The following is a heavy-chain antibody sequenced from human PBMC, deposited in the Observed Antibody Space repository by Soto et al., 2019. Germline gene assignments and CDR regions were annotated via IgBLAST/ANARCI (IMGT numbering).Heavy chain of an antibody. CDR3: AREHCSGTGCYERPDY. J-gene: IGHJ4*02. CDR1: GGTFSSYS. V-gene: IGHV1-69*01. Sequence: QVQLVQSGAEVKKPGSSVKVSCKASGGTFSSYSISWVRQAPGQGLEWMGGIIPIFGTANYAQKFQGGVRITAEESTSTDYMELSSLGYEDTAVYYCAREHCSGTGCYERPDYWGQGTLVNVSS. CDR2: IIPIFGTA. D-gene: IGHD2-2*01.